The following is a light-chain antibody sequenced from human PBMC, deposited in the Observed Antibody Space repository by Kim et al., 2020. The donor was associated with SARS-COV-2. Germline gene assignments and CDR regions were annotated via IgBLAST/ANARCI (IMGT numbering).Light chain of an antibody. Sequence: DIVMTQSPATLSVSPGERATLSCRASQSVSNNLAWYQHKAGQPPRLLIYGASTRATGVPARFSGSGSGTDFTLTVSSLQSEDFAVYYCQQYNDWPPGDTFGQGTKLEI. V-gene: IGKV3-15*01. CDR3: QQYNDWPPGDT. CDR2: GAS. J-gene: IGKJ2*01. CDR1: QSVSNN.